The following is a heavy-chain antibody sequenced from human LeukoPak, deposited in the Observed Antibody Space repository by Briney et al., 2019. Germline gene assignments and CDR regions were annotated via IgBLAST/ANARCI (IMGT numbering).Heavy chain of an antibody. V-gene: IGHV3-49*03. CDR2: IRSKAYGGTT. J-gene: IGHJ4*02. CDR1: GSTFGDYA. D-gene: IGHD1-26*01. CDR3: TRDPSSGLEFDY. Sequence: PGGSLRLSCTASGSTFGDYAMSWFRQAPGKGLEWVGFIRSKAYGGTTEYAASVKGRFTISRDDSKSIAYLQMNSLKTEDTAVYYCTRDPSSGLEFDYWGQGTLVTVSS.